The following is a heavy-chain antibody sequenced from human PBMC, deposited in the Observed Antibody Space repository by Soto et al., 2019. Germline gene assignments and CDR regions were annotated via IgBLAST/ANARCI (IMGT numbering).Heavy chain of an antibody. CDR2: ISWNGDAT. J-gene: IGHJ4*02. CDR1: GFTFDDYA. D-gene: IGHD3-10*01. V-gene: IGHV3-9*01. Sequence: EVQLVESGGGLVPPGTSLRLSCAASGFTFDDYAIHWVRQAPGKGLEWVSGISWNGDATGYADSVKGRFTISRDNAKNSLYLQMNSLRIEDTAIYYCANLPLYGSGFDCWGQGTPVTVSS. CDR3: ANLPLYGSGFDC.